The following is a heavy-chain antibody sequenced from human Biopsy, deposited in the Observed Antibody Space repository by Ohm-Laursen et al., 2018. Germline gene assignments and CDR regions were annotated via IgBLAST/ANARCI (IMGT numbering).Heavy chain of an antibody. CDR3: ARGEGSSWFDP. Sequence: SVKVSCKASGDSFTSYAIGWVRQAPGQGLEWMGGIIPIPNVATYAQKFQGRITITADESTSTAYMELSSLTSDDTAVYFSARGEGSSWFDPWGHGTLVTVSS. CDR1: GDSFTSYA. J-gene: IGHJ5*02. V-gene: IGHV1-69*10. D-gene: IGHD1-26*01. CDR2: IIPIPNVA.